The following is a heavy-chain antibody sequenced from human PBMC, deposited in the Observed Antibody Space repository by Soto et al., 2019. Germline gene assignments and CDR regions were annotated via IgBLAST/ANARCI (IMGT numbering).Heavy chain of an antibody. CDR2: MNPDSGNT. CDR3: APSTAATHYYYYGMDV. J-gene: IGHJ6*02. V-gene: IGHV1-8*01. CDR1: GYTFTSYD. D-gene: IGHD2-15*01. Sequence: QVQLLQSGAEVKKPGASVKVSCKASGYTFTSYDINWVRQATGQGLEWMGWMNPDSGNTGSAQKFQDRVSMTRNTSISTAYMKLSNLISEVTAVYYCAPSTAATHYYYYGMDVCGQGTTVTVSS.